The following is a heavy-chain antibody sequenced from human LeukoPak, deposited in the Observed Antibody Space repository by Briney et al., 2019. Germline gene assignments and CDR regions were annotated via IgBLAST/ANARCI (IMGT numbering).Heavy chain of an antibody. Sequence: GGSLRLSCTAYGFKFGDYPMSWVRQAPGKGLEWVGFIRSNAYGGTREYAASVKGRFTISRDDSKNIAYLQMNRLKTEDTAVYFCTRESVDTAMDPTSDYWGQGPLVSVSS. V-gene: IGHV3-49*04. CDR3: TRESVDTAMDPTSDY. D-gene: IGHD5-18*01. J-gene: IGHJ4*02. CDR2: IRSNAYGGTR. CDR1: GFKFGDYP.